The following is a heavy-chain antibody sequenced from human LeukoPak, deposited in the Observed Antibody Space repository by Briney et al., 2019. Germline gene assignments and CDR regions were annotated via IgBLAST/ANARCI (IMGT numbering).Heavy chain of an antibody. V-gene: IGHV4-59*01. Sequence: SETLSLTCTVSGDSISSYYWSWLRQPPGKGLEWLGYIYYSGSTNYNPSLKSRVTISVDTSKNQFSLKLSSVTAADTAVYYCARNRGGPSIVATIIGGFDYWGQGTLVTVSS. D-gene: IGHD5-12*01. CDR3: ARNRGGPSIVATIIGGFDY. CDR2: IYYSGST. J-gene: IGHJ4*02. CDR1: GDSISSYY.